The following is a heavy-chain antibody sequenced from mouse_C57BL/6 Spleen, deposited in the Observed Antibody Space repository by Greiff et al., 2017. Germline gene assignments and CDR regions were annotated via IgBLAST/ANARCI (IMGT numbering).Heavy chain of an antibody. CDR1: GYTFTSYW. J-gene: IGHJ3*01. CDR3: ATYYSNYGGFY. V-gene: IGHV1-52*01. CDR2: IDPSDSET. Sequence: QVQLQQPGAELVRPGSSVKLSCKASGYTFTSYWMHWVKQRPIQGLEWIGNIDPSDSETHYNQKFKDKATLTVDKSSSTAYMQLSSLTSEDSAVYYCATYYSNYGGFYWGQGTLVTVSA. D-gene: IGHD2-5*01.